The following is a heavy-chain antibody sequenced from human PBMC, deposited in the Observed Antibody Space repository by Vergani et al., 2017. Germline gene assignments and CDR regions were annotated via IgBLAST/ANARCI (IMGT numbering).Heavy chain of an antibody. CDR3: AKDVGGYYYSGMDV. CDR2: ISWNSGSI. CDR1: GFTFDDYA. J-gene: IGHJ6*02. D-gene: IGHD1-26*01. Sequence: EVQLVESGGGLVQPGRSLRLSCAASGFTFDDYAMHWVRQAPGKGLEWVSGISWNSGSIGYADSVKGRFTISRDNAKNSLYLQMNSLRAEDMALYYCAKDVGGYYYSGMDVWGQGTTVTVSS. V-gene: IGHV3-9*03.